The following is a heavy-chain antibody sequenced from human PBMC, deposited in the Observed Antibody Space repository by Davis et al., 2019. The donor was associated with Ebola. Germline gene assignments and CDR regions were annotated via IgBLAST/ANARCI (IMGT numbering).Heavy chain of an antibody. D-gene: IGHD2-2*01. CDR2: INPSGGRT. CDR3: ATGYCSSTSCHYYYYGMDV. Sequence: ASVKVSCKASGYTFTSYYMHWVRQAPGQGLEWMGIINPSGGRTIYAHKFQGRVTMTEDTSTDTAYMELSGLRSEDTAVYYCATGYCSSTSCHYYYYGMDVWGQGTTVTVSS. J-gene: IGHJ6*02. CDR1: GYTFTSYY. V-gene: IGHV1-46*01.